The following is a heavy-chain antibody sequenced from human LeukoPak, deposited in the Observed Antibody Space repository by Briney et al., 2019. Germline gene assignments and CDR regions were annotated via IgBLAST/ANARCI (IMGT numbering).Heavy chain of an antibody. CDR1: GGSFSGYY. Sequence: SETLSLTCAVYGGSFSGYYWSWIRQPPGKGLEWIGEINHSGSTNYNPSLKSRVTISVDTSKNQFSLKLSSVTAADTAVYYCARDNIAVAEYYFDYWGQGTLVTVSS. CDR3: ARDNIAVAEYYFDY. CDR2: INHSGST. D-gene: IGHD6-19*01. J-gene: IGHJ4*02. V-gene: IGHV4-34*01.